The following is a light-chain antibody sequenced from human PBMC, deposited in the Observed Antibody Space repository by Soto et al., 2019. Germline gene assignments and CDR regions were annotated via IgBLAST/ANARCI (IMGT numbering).Light chain of an antibody. CDR3: QQYGGSPRVT. Sequence: EIVLTQSPGTLSLSPGERATLSCRAIQSVSSSYLAWYQQKPGQAPRLLIYGASSRTTGIPDRFSDSGSGTDFTLTISRLEPEDFAVYYCQQYGGSPRVTFGQGTRLEI. CDR2: GAS. V-gene: IGKV3-20*01. CDR1: QSVSSSY. J-gene: IGKJ5*01.